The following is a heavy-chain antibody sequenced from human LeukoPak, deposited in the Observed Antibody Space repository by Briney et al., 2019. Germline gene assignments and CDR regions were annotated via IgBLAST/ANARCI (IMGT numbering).Heavy chain of an antibody. CDR2: INPSGGST. J-gene: IGHJ4*02. V-gene: IGHV1-46*01. Sequence: ASVKVSCKASGYTFTSHYMHWVRQAPGQGLEWMGIINPSGGSTSYAQKFQGRVTMTRDMSTSKVYMELSSLRSEDTAVYYCARDSEGGYYDFWSGYYTGRYKILGIDYWGQGTLVTVSS. CDR1: GYTFTSHY. CDR3: ARDSEGGYYDFWSGYYTGRYKILGIDY. D-gene: IGHD3-3*01.